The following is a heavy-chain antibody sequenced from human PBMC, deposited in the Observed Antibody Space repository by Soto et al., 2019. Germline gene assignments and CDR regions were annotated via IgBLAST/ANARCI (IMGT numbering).Heavy chain of an antibody. CDR3: ARVIWDV. CDR1: GYTLTSYG. D-gene: IGHD3-10*01. V-gene: IGHV1-18*01. J-gene: IGHJ6*02. CDR2: ISAYNGNT. Sequence: GTPAKASCKASGYTLTSYGMSWVRQAPRQGLEWMGWISAYNGNTNYAQKLQGRVTMTTDTSTSTAYMELRSLRSDDTAVYYCARVIWDVWGQATTVTVSS.